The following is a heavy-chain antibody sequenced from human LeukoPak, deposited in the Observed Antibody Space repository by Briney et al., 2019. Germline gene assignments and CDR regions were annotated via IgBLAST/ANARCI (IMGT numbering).Heavy chain of an antibody. CDR1: GGSFSGYY. Sequence: SETLSLTCAVYGGSFSGYYWSWIRQPPGKGLEWIGEINHSGSTNYNPSLKSRVTISVDTSKNQFSLKLSSVTAADTAVYYCARVRNYGYVWGSYRSFFDYWGQGTLVTVSS. V-gene: IGHV4-34*01. CDR3: ARVRNYGYVWGSYRSFFDY. D-gene: IGHD3-16*02. J-gene: IGHJ4*02. CDR2: INHSGST.